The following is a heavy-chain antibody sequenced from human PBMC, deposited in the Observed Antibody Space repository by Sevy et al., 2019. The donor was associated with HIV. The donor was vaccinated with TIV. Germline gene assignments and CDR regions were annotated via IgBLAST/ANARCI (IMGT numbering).Heavy chain of an antibody. CDR2: IRYDGNEK. Sequence: GGSLRLSCAASGFIFSSYGMHWVRQAPGKGLDWVAFIRYDGNEKYFAHSVRGQFTISRDNSKNTLYLQMNKLRSEDTAVYYCARGQGLDYWGQGTLVTVSS. CDR3: ARGQGLDY. CDR1: GFIFSSYG. V-gene: IGHV3-30*02. J-gene: IGHJ4*02.